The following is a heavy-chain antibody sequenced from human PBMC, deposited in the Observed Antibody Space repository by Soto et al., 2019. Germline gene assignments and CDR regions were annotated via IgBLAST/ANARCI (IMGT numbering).Heavy chain of an antibody. J-gene: IGHJ4*02. CDR2: IYYSGST. CDR3: ARIYGDYAWYFDY. V-gene: IGHV4-30-4*01. Sequence: SETLSLTCTVSGGSISSGDYYWSWIRQPPGKGLEWIGYIYYSGSTYYNPSLKSRVTISVDTSKNQFSLKLSSVTAADTAVYYCARIYGDYAWYFDYWGQGTLVTVSS. D-gene: IGHD4-17*01. CDR1: GGSISSGDYY.